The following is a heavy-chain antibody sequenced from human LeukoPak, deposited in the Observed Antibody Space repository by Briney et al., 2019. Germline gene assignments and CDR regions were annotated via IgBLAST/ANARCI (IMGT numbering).Heavy chain of an antibody. Sequence: SETLSLTCAVYGGSFSGYCWSWIRQPPGKGLEWIGEINHSGSTNYNPSLKSRVTISVDTSKNQFSLKLSSVTAADTAVYYCARASAYSSSWAYFDYWGQGTLVTVSS. V-gene: IGHV4-34*01. D-gene: IGHD6-13*01. CDR2: INHSGST. J-gene: IGHJ4*02. CDR1: GGSFSGYC. CDR3: ARASAYSSSWAYFDY.